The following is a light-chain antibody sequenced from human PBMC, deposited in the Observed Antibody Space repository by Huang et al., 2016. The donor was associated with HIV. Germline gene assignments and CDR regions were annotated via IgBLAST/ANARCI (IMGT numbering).Light chain of an antibody. CDR1: QGISNS. J-gene: IGKJ3*01. Sequence: DIQMTQSPSAISASVGDRVTMTCRASQGISNSLAWFQQKPGKVPKRLIYADSNLQSEVRARFGGSGSGTEFTLTICVLQPEDFATYYFLQQHSYPFTFGPGTKVDLQ. CDR3: LQQHSYPFT. V-gene: IGKV1-17*03. CDR2: ADS.